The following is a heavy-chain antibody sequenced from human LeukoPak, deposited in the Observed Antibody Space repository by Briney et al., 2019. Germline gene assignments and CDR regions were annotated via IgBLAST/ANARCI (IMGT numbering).Heavy chain of an antibody. CDR2: IRNKANSYIT. V-gene: IGHV3-72*01. D-gene: IGHD7-27*01. Sequence: GSLRLSCAASGFTFSDHYMDWVRQAPGKGLEWVSRIRNKANSYITEYAASVKGRFAISRDDSKNSVFLQLNSLKTEDTAVYYCTRVNLRTGERFFDYWGQGTLVTVSS. CDR1: GFTFSDHY. J-gene: IGHJ4*02. CDR3: TRVNLRTGERFFDY.